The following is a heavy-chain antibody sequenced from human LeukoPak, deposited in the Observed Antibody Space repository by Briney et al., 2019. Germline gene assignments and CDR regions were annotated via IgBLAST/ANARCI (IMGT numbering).Heavy chain of an antibody. V-gene: IGHV1-69*13. D-gene: IGHD2-2*01. Sequence: SVKVSCKASGRTFSSYAISWVRQAPGQGLEWMGGIIPIFGTANYAQKFQGRVTITADESTSTAYMELSSLRSEDTAVYYCARALGYCSSTSCYPDDYWGQGTLVTVSS. CDR3: ARALGYCSSTSCYPDDY. CDR1: GRTFSSYA. J-gene: IGHJ4*02. CDR2: IIPIFGTA.